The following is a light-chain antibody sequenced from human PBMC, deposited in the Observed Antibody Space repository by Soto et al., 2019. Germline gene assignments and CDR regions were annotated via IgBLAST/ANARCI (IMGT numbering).Light chain of an antibody. CDR1: QSVLHSSNNKDY. V-gene: IGKV4-1*01. CDR2: WAS. J-gene: IGKJ1*01. Sequence: DIVMTQSPDSLAVSLGERATINCKSSQSVLHSSNNKDYLAWYQRKPGQPPKLLISWASTRESGVPDRFSGSGSGTDFTLTISSLQAEDVAVYYCQQYYSATLAFGQGTKVEIK. CDR3: QQYYSATLA.